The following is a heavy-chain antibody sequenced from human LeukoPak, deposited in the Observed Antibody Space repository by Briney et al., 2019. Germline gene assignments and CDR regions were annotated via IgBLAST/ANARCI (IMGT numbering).Heavy chain of an antibody. CDR3: TSYDFWSGLYYYYYMDV. CDR1: GFTFGDYA. CDR2: IRGKTYGGRT. J-gene: IGHJ6*03. V-gene: IGHV3-49*04. Sequence: PGGSLRLSCTASGFTFGDYAMSWVRQAPGKGLEWVGFIRGKTYGGRTEYDASVKGRFTISRDDSNSIAYLQMNSLKTEDTAVYYYTSYDFWSGLYYYYYMDVWGKGTTVTVSS. D-gene: IGHD3-3*01.